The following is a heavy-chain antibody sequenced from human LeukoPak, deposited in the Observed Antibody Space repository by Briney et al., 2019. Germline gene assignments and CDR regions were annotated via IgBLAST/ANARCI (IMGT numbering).Heavy chain of an antibody. V-gene: IGHV4-59*01. D-gene: IGHD3-22*01. J-gene: IGHJ4*02. CDR3: ARLYDTSGDNNLYYDY. Sequence: PSETLSLTCTVSGGSIINYYWGWLRQPPGKGLEWIGFFHNSGNTDYNPSLKSRVTILVDTSKNQFSLKVTSVTAADTAVFYCARLYDTSGDNNLYYDYWGQGTLVTVSS. CDR2: FHNSGNT. CDR1: GGSIINYY.